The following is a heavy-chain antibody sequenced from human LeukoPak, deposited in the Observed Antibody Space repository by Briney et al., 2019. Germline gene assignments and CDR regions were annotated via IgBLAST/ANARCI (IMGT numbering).Heavy chain of an antibody. V-gene: IGHV3-7*05. CDR3: ARESRLTYGD. D-gene: IGHD4-17*01. Sequence: GGSLRLSCVDSGFTFSYYWMSWVRQAPGKGLEWVANIKQDGSEKYYVDSVKGRFTISRDNAKNSLYLQMNSLRAEDTAVYYCARESRLTYGDWGQGTLVTVSS. J-gene: IGHJ4*02. CDR2: IKQDGSEK. CDR1: GFTFSYYW.